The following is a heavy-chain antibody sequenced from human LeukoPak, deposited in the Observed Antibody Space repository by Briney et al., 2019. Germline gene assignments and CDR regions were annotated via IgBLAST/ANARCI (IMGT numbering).Heavy chain of an antibody. D-gene: IGHD2-15*01. CDR2: IDPSDSYT. CDR1: GSRFTSYW. CDR3: ARQCSGGSCYLGAWFDP. Sequence: GESLKISCKGSGSRFTSYWISWVRQMPGKGLEWMGRIDPSDSYTNYSPSFQGHVTISADKSISTAYLQWSSLKASDTAMYYCARQCSGGSCYLGAWFDPWGQGTLVTVSS. J-gene: IGHJ5*02. V-gene: IGHV5-10-1*01.